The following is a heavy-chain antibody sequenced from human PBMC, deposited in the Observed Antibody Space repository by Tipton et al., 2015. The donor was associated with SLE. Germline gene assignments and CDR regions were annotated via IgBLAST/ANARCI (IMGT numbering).Heavy chain of an antibody. CDR1: GGSISSGDYY. V-gene: IGHV4-30-4*01. CDR3: ASYYGDYPQYFDY. J-gene: IGHJ4*02. Sequence: TLSLTCTVSGGSISSGDYYWSWIRQPPGKGLEWIGYIYYSGSTYYNPSLKSRVTISVDTSKNQFSLKLSSVTAADTAVYYCASYYGDYPQYFDYWGQGALVTVSS. D-gene: IGHD4-17*01. CDR2: IYYSGST.